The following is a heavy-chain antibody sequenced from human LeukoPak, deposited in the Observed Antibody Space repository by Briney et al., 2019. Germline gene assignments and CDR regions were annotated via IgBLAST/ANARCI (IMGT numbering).Heavy chain of an antibody. CDR1: GFTFSSYA. CDR2: ISYDGSNK. D-gene: IGHD5-24*01. J-gene: IGHJ4*02. Sequence: GGSLRLSCAASGFTFSSYAMHWARQAPGKGLEWVAVISYDGSNKYYADSVKGRFTISRDNSKNTLYLQMNSLRAEDTAVYYCARDPEMATILILYYFDYWGQGTLVTVSS. V-gene: IGHV3-30-3*01. CDR3: ARDPEMATILILYYFDY.